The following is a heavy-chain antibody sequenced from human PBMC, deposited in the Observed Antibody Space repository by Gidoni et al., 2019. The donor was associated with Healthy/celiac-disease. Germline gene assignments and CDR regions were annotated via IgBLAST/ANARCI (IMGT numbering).Heavy chain of an antibody. D-gene: IGHD2-21*02. J-gene: IGHJ4*02. Sequence: EVQLLASGGGFVQPVRSLRLSCAASGFTFSSYAMSWVRQAPGKGLEWVSAISGSGGSTYYADSVKGRFTISRDNSKNTLYLQMNSLRAEDTAVYYCAKPAEKVVTYDYWGQGTLVTVSS. CDR1: GFTFSSYA. CDR2: ISGSGGST. CDR3: AKPAEKVVTYDY. V-gene: IGHV3-23*01.